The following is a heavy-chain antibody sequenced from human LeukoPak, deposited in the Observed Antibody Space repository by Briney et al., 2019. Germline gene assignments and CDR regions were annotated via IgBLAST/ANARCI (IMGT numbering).Heavy chain of an antibody. Sequence: PGGSLRLSCAASGFTFSSYAMSWVRQAPGKGLEWVSAISGGGGSTYYADSVKGRFTISRDNSKNTLYLQMNSLRAEDTAVYYCAKSERYCGGDCYYPYYYYGMDVWGQGTTVTVSS. J-gene: IGHJ6*02. CDR1: GFTFSSYA. CDR3: AKSERYCGGDCYYPYYYYGMDV. V-gene: IGHV3-23*01. D-gene: IGHD2-21*02. CDR2: ISGGGGST.